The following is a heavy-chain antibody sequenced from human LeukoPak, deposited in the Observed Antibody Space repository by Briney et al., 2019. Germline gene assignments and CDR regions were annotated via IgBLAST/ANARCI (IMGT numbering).Heavy chain of an antibody. CDR1: GASISSSSYY. D-gene: IGHD5-18*01. J-gene: IGHJ4*02. V-gene: IGHV4-39*01. CDR3: ARRGSGYSYGYEDY. CDR2: IYYSGST. Sequence: SETLSLTCTVSGASISSSSYYWGWIRRPPGKGLEWIGSIYYSGSTYYNPSLKSPVTISVDTSKNQFSLKLSSVTAADTAVYYCARRGSGYSYGYEDYWGQGTLVTVSS.